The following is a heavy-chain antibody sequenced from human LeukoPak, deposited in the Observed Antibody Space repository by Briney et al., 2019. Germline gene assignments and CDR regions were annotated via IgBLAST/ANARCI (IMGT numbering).Heavy chain of an antibody. CDR1: GFTFSSYA. CDR3: AKDLSAFDYYDSSGYSN. J-gene: IGHJ4*02. Sequence: GGSLRLSCAASGFTFSSYAMSWVRQAPGKGLEWVSAISGSGGSTYYADSVKGRFTISRDNSKNTLYLQMNSLRAEDTAVYYCAKDLSAFDYYDSSGYSNWGQGTLVTVSS. V-gene: IGHV3-23*01. D-gene: IGHD3-22*01. CDR2: ISGSGGST.